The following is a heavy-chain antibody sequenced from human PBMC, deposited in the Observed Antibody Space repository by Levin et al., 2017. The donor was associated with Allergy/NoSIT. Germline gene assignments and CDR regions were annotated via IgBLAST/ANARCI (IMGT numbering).Heavy chain of an antibody. D-gene: IGHD3-3*01. CDR3: AKVTTIFGAYYYGMDV. Sequence: LSLTCAASGFTFSSYAMSWVRQAPGKGLEWVSAISGSGGSTYYADSVKGRFTISRDNSKNTLYLQMNSLRAEDTAVYYCAKVTTIFGAYYYGMDVWGQGTTVTVSS. J-gene: IGHJ6*02. CDR2: ISGSGGST. V-gene: IGHV3-23*01. CDR1: GFTFSSYA.